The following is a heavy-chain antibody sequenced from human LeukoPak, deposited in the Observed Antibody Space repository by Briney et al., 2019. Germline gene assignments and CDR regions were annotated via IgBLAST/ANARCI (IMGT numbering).Heavy chain of an antibody. Sequence: GGSLRLSCAASGFTFSSYAMTWVRQAPGKGLEWVSAISGSGGTRYYADSVKGRFTISRDNSKNTVYLQMNSLRADDTAMYYCARGLQEYTYGFDYWGQGTLVTVSS. V-gene: IGHV3-23*01. J-gene: IGHJ4*02. CDR3: ARGLQEYTYGFDY. D-gene: IGHD5-18*01. CDR1: GFTFSSYA. CDR2: ISGSGGTR.